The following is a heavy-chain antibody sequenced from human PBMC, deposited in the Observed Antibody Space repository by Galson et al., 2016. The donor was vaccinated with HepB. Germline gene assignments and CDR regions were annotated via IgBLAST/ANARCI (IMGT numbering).Heavy chain of an antibody. D-gene: IGHD5-18*01. Sequence: SLRLSCATSGFTVRSDYLTWVRQPPGKGLEWVSFIYIGGSTYYADSVKGRFTISRDDSKNALSLQMSRLRGDDTAVYYCAKGVRLWFLFYLDSWGQGTLVTVSS. CDR1: GFTVRSDY. V-gene: IGHV3-53*01. CDR2: IYIGGST. CDR3: AKGVRLWFLFYLDS. J-gene: IGHJ4*02.